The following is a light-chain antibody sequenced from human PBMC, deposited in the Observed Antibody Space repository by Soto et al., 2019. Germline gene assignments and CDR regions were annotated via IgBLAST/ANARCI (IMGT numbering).Light chain of an antibody. CDR3: QQYNNWPGT. Sequence: EIVMTQSPATLSVSLGERATLSCRASQSVGNNLAWYHQKPGQAPRLLIFGASTRATDIPARFSGSGSGREFTLTITSLQSEDFGVYYCQQYNNWPGTFGQGTKVEI. CDR2: GAS. CDR1: QSVGNN. J-gene: IGKJ1*01. V-gene: IGKV3-15*01.